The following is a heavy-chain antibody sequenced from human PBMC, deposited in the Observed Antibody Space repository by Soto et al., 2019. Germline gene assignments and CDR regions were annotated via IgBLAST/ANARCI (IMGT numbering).Heavy chain of an antibody. D-gene: IGHD3-22*01. V-gene: IGHV3-15*07. CDR2: IKSKTDGGTT. CDR1: GFTFSNAW. J-gene: IGHJ4*02. CDR3: TTNYYDSSHFDY. Sequence: GGFLRLSCAASGFTFSNAWMNWVRQAPGKGLEWVGRIKSKTDGGTTDYAAPVKGRFTISRDDSKNTLYLQMNSLKTEDTAVYYCTTNYYDSSHFDYWGQGTLVTVSS.